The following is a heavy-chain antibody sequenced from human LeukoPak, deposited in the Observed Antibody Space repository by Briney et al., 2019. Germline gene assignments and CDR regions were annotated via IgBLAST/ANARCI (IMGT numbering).Heavy chain of an antibody. J-gene: IGHJ5*02. D-gene: IGHD2-2*01. V-gene: IGHV4-34*01. CDR2: INHSGST. CDR1: GGSFSGYY. Sequence: SETLSLTCAVCGGSFSGYYWSWIRQPPGKGLEWIGEINHSGSTNYNPSLKSRVTISVDTSKNQFSLKLSSVTAADTAVYYCARGSYCSSTSCRTGDWFDPWGQGTLVTVSS. CDR3: ARGSYCSSTSCRTGDWFDP.